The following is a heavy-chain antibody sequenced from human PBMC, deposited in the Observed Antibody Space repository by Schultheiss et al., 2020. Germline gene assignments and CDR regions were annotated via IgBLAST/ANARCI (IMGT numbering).Heavy chain of an antibody. Sequence: AFVKVSCKASGYTFTSYAMHWVRQAPGQRLEWMGWINAGNGNTKYSQKFQGRVTITRDTSASTAYMELSSLRSEDTAVYYCARGIAASPYYYYYYGMDVWGQGTTVTGSS. CDR1: GYTFTSYA. J-gene: IGHJ6*02. V-gene: IGHV1-3*01. CDR2: INAGNGNT. CDR3: ARGIAASPYYYYYYGMDV. D-gene: IGHD6-6*01.